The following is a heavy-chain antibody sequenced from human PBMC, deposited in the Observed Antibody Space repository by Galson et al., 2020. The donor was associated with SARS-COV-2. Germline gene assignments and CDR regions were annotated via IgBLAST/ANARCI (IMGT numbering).Heavy chain of an antibody. J-gene: IGHJ4*01. CDR2: ISGSGGST. CDR3: SKPKGGYDFRWGYPFYD. D-gene: IGHD3-3*01. V-gene: IGHV3-23*01. Sequence: GGSLRLSCAASGFTYSSYAMSWVRQAPGKGLEWVSAISGSGGSTYYADSVKGRFTISRDNSKNTLFLQMSGLRAEDKAVYHWSKPKGGYDFRWGYPFYDWGHGSLGTVSS. CDR1: GFTYSSYA.